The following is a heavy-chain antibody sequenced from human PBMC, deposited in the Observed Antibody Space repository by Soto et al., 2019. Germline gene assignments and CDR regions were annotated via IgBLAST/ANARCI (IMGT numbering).Heavy chain of an antibody. V-gene: IGHV3-23*01. D-gene: IGHD3-3*01. J-gene: IGHJ3*02. CDR2: ISGSGGST. CDR1: GFTFSSYA. Sequence: EVQLLESGGGLVQPGGSLRLSCAASGFTFSSYAMSWVRQAPGKGLEWVSAISGSGGSTYYADSVKGRFTISRDNSKNTLYLQMNSLRVEDTAVYYCSKEFLWLLSAFDIWGQGTMVTVSS. CDR3: SKEFLWLLSAFDI.